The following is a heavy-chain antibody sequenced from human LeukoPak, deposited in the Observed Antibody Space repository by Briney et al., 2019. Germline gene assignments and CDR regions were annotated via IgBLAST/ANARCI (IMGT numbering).Heavy chain of an antibody. CDR1: GFTLSSDW. CDR2: MNQDGSDT. V-gene: IGHV3-74*01. CDR3: ATVFGY. Sequence: GGSLTLSCAVSGFTLSSDWMHWVRQAPGKGLEWVSRMNQDGSDTSYADSVKGRFTISRDNAKNTVYLQMNSLRAEDSAVYYCATVFGYWGQGTLVTVSS. J-gene: IGHJ4*02.